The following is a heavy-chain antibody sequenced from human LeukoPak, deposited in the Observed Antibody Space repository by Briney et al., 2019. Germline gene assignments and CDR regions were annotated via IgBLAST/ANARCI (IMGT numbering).Heavy chain of an antibody. J-gene: IGHJ4*02. V-gene: IGHV4-59*08. CDR1: GGSIRSNY. Sequence: SETLSLTCTVSGGSIRSNYWSWIRQSPGKGLEWIGYIYHTGSTNYNPSLKSRVTMSLDLSKNQFSLRLNSVTAADTAVYYCATAPNVYYYDYWGQGALVTVSS. CDR3: ATAPNVYYYDY. D-gene: IGHD2-8*01. CDR2: IYHTGST.